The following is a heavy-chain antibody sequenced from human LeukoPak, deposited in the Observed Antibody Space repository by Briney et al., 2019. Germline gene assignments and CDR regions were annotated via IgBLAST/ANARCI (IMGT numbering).Heavy chain of an antibody. D-gene: IGHD1-26*01. CDR3: ARGRVGATTDFDY. Sequence: ASVKVSCKASGYTFTSYYMHWVRQATGQGLEWMGWMNPNSGNTGYAQKFQGRVTMTRNTSISTAYMELSSLRSEDTAVYYCARGRVGATTDFDYWGQGTLVTVSS. CDR2: MNPNSGNT. J-gene: IGHJ4*02. V-gene: IGHV1-8*02. CDR1: GYTFTSYY.